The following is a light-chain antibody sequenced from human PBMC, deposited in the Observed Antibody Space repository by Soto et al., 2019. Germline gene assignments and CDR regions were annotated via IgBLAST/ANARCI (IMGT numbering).Light chain of an antibody. J-gene: IGLJ1*01. CDR1: SSNIGSNT. Sequence: QSVLTQPPSAPGIPGRRASITCNRSSSNIGSNTVNWYQQLPGTAPKLLIYSNNQRPSGVPDRFSGSKSGTSASLAISGLQSEDEADYYCAAWDDSPYVFGTGTKVTVL. CDR2: SNN. V-gene: IGLV1-44*01. CDR3: AAWDDSPYV.